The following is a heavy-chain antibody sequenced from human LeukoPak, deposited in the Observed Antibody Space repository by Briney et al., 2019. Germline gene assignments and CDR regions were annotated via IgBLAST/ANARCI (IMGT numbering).Heavy chain of an antibody. V-gene: IGHV3-48*03. J-gene: IGHJ1*01. CDR2: ISTSGSTR. Sequence: GRSLRLSCAASGFTFSTYEMNWVRQAPGKGLEWVSYISTSGSTRYYADSVKGRFAISRDNAKKSLYLQMNSLRAEDTAVYYCASDGYNSLEYFQHWGQGTVVTVSS. D-gene: IGHD1-1*01. CDR1: GFTFSTYE. CDR3: ASDGYNSLEYFQH.